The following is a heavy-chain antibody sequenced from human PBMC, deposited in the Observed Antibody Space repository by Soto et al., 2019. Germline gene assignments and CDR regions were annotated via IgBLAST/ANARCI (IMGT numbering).Heavy chain of an antibody. CDR3: AKDYCSSTSCPFYNWFDS. D-gene: IGHD2-2*01. CDR1: GFTFSSYD. V-gene: IGHV3-30*18. Sequence: PGGSLRLSCAASGFTFSSYDMHWVRQAPGTGLEWVAVISYDGSNKYYADSVKGRFTISRDNSKNTLYLQMNSLRAEDTSVYYCAKDYCSSTSCPFYNWFDSWGQGTLVTVSS. CDR2: ISYDGSNK. J-gene: IGHJ5*01.